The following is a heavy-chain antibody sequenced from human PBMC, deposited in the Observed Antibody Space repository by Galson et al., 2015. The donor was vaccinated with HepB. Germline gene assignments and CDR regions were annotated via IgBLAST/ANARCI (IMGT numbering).Heavy chain of an antibody. V-gene: IGHV3-30-3*01. J-gene: IGHJ6*02. Sequence: SLRLSCAASGFTFSSYAMHWVRQAPGKGLEWVAVISYDGSNKYYADSVKGRFTISRDNSKNTLYLQMNSLRAEDTAVYYCARAAAGTNYYYGMDVWGQGTTVTVSS. CDR2: ISYDGSNK. CDR3: ARAAAGTNYYYGMDV. D-gene: IGHD6-13*01. CDR1: GFTFSSYA.